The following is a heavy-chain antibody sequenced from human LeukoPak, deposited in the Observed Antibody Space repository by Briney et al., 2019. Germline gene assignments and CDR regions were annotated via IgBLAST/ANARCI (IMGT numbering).Heavy chain of an antibody. Sequence: ASVKVSCKASGYTFTSYYMHWVRQAPGQGLEWMGIINPRGGSTSYAQKFQGRVTMTRDTSTSTVYMELSSLRSEDTAVYYCARLPMYSSGSGGEISFDYWGQGTLVTVSS. CDR1: GYTFTSYY. CDR2: INPRGGST. D-gene: IGHD6-19*01. J-gene: IGHJ4*02. V-gene: IGHV1-46*01. CDR3: ARLPMYSSGSGGEISFDY.